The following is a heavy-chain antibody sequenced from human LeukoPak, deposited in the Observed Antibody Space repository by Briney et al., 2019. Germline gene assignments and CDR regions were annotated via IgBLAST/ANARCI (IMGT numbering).Heavy chain of an antibody. D-gene: IGHD2-21*02. CDR1: GFTFSSYA. Sequence: GGSLRLSCSASGFTFSSYAMHWVRQAPGKGLEYVSAISSNGGSTYYADSVKGRFTISRDNAKNSLYLQMNSLRAEDTAVYYCARVSLAYCGGDCFSPHMDYWGQGTLVTVSS. CDR3: ARVSLAYCGGDCFSPHMDY. CDR2: ISSNGGST. V-gene: IGHV3-64*04. J-gene: IGHJ4*02.